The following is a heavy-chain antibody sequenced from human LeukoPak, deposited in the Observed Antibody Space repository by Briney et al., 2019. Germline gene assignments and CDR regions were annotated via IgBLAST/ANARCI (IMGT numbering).Heavy chain of an antibody. CDR2: VSGSGGST. Sequence: GGSLRLSCAASGFTFSSYAMNWVRQAPGKGLEWVSAVSGSGGSTYYADSLKGRFTISRDNAKNSLYLQMNSLRAEDTALYYCAKDRDYYDSSGLFDYWGQGTLVTVSS. V-gene: IGHV3-23*01. CDR1: GFTFSSYA. J-gene: IGHJ4*02. CDR3: AKDRDYYDSSGLFDY. D-gene: IGHD3-22*01.